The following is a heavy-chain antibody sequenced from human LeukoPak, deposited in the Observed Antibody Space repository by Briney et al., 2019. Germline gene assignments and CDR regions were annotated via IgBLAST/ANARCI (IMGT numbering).Heavy chain of an antibody. V-gene: IGHV1-2*06. CDR3: ARTAARRFDY. CDR2: INPNSGGT. J-gene: IGHJ4*02. Sequence: SVTVSCKASGYTFTGYYMHWVRQAPGQRLEWMGRINPNSGGTNYAQKFQGRVTMTRDTSTSTVYMELSSLRSDDTAVYYCARTAARRFDYWGQGTLVTVSS. D-gene: IGHD6-6*01. CDR1: GYTFTGYY.